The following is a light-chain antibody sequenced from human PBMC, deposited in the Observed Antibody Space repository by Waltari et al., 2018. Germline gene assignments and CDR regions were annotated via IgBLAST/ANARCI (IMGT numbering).Light chain of an antibody. CDR1: QNIDTW. CDR3: QHYNHFSMYT. V-gene: IGKV1-5*03. J-gene: IGKJ2*01. Sequence: DIQMTQSPSTLSASVGDRVTITCRTSQNIDTWLAWYQQKPAKAPRLLIYWASTLQGGVPSRFSGSGSGTEFTLTINSLQPDDFATYYCQHYNHFSMYTFGQGTKLEIK. CDR2: WAS.